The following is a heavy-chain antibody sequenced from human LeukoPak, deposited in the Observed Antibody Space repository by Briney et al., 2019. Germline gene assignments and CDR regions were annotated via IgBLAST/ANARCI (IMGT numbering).Heavy chain of an antibody. J-gene: IGHJ3*02. Sequence: GGSLRLSCVASGFTFSNYWMSWVRQSPGKGLEWVANIKQDGSEKYYVDSVKGRFTISRDNAGNSLYLQMNSLRVEDTAVYYCARVGYSSGWNGFDIWGQEPMVTVSS. CDR2: IKQDGSEK. CDR1: GFTFSNYW. V-gene: IGHV3-7*02. D-gene: IGHD6-19*01. CDR3: ARVGYSSGWNGFDI.